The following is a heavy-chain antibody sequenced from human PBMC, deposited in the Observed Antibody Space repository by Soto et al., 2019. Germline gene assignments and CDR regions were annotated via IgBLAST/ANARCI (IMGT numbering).Heavy chain of an antibody. CDR2: ISSSGNTM. Sequence: EEQLVESGGGLVQPGGSLRLSCAASGFTFSDYEINWVRQAPGKGLEWVSYISSSGNTMYYADSVKGRFTISRDNSKKPLYLQMNSLRADDTAVYYCAREGGTSSRNYLHYYGMDVWGRGTTVTVS. CDR3: AREGGTSSRNYLHYYGMDV. J-gene: IGHJ6*02. CDR1: GFTFSDYE. V-gene: IGHV3-48*03. D-gene: IGHD6-6*01.